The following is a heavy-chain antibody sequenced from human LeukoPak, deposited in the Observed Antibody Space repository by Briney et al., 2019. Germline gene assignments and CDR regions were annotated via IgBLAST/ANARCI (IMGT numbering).Heavy chain of an antibody. CDR1: GGTFISYA. CDR2: IIPIFGTA. CDR3: ARRGPKLRYCDSSLMGYSFDY. Sequence: ASVKVSCKASGGTFISYAISWVRQAPGQGLEWMGGIIPIFGTANYAQKFQGRVTITADESTSTAYMELSSLRSEDTAVYYCARRGPKLRYCDSSLMGYSFDYWGQGTLVTVSS. D-gene: IGHD3-22*01. V-gene: IGHV1-69*13. J-gene: IGHJ4*02.